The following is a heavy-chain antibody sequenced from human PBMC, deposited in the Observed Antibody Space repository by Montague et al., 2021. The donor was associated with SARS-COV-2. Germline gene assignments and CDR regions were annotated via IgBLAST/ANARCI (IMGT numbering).Heavy chain of an antibody. CDR1: GDSVSRNSAA. J-gene: IGHJ4*02. CDR3: ARTSASSDY. D-gene: IGHD1-26*01. Sequence: CAISGDSVSRNSAARNWIRQTPSRGLERLVRTYYRSKWYNDYAVSVKSRITINPDTSKNQISLQLNSVSPEDSAVYYCARTSASSDYWGQGTLVTVSS. CDR2: TYYRSKWYN. V-gene: IGHV6-1*01.